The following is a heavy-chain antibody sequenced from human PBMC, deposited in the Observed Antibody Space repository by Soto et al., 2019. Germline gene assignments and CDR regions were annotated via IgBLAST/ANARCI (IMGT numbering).Heavy chain of an antibody. V-gene: IGHV3-23*01. D-gene: IGHD5-18*01. CDR2: ISGSGGST. CDR1: GFTFSSYA. Sequence: GGSLRLSCAASGFTFSSYAMSWVRQAPGKGLEWVSGISGSGGSTYYVDSVKGRFTISRDNSKNTLYLQMNSLRAEDTAVYYCAKDFGYNHGYDAFDIWGQGTMVTVSS. CDR3: AKDFGYNHGYDAFDI. J-gene: IGHJ3*02.